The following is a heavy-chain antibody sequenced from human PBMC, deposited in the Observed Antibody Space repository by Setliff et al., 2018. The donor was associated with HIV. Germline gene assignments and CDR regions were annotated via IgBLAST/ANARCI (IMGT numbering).Heavy chain of an antibody. V-gene: IGHV1-46*01. D-gene: IGHD2-15*01. CDR2: LNPNGGST. Sequence: GASVKVSCKTSGYAFTYYYIHWVRQAPGQELEWLGTLNPNGGSTTYAQKFQGRVTMTRDTSTSTVYMELRSLRSEDTAVYYCARGVEMGGPATIFDYWGQGTLVTVSS. J-gene: IGHJ4*02. CDR3: ARGVEMGGPATIFDY. CDR1: GYAFTYYY.